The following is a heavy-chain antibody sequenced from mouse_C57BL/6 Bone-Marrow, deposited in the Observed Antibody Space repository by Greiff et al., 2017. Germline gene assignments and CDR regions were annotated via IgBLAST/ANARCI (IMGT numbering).Heavy chain of an antibody. V-gene: IGHV5-4*01. Sequence: VQLVESGGGLVKPGGSLKLSCAASGFTFSSYAMSWVRQTPEKRLEWVATISDGGSSTYYPDNVKGRFTISRDNAKNNLYLQMSHLKSEDTAMYYCARALLLPYFDYWGQGTTLTVSS. J-gene: IGHJ2*01. CDR1: GFTFSSYA. CDR2: ISDGGSST. D-gene: IGHD1-1*01. CDR3: ARALLLPYFDY.